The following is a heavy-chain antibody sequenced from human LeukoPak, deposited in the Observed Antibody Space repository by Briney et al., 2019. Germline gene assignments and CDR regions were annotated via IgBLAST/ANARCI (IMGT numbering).Heavy chain of an antibody. V-gene: IGHV1-69*04. CDR3: ARDQAGATYSSGWYPSGGFDP. J-gene: IGHJ5*02. CDR2: IIPILGIA. D-gene: IGHD6-19*01. CDR1: GGTFSSYA. Sequence: SVKVSCKASGGTFSSYAISWVRQAPGQGLEWMGRIIPILGIANYAQKFQGRVTITADKSTSTAYMELSSLRFEDTAVYYCARDQAGATYSSGWYPSGGFDPWGQGTLVTVSS.